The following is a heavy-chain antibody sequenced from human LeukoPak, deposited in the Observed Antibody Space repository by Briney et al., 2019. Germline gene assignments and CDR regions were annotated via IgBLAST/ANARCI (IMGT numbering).Heavy chain of an antibody. CDR1: GGSFSGYY. CDR3: ARAPGYYDSSGYYSLDAFDI. D-gene: IGHD3-22*01. J-gene: IGHJ3*02. V-gene: IGHV4-34*01. CDR2: INHSGST. Sequence: SETLSLTCAVYGGSFSGYYWSWIRQPPGKGLEWIGEINHSGSTNYNPSLKSRVTISVDTSKNQFSLKLSSVTAADTAVYYCARAPGYYDSSGYYSLDAFDIWGQGTMVTVSS.